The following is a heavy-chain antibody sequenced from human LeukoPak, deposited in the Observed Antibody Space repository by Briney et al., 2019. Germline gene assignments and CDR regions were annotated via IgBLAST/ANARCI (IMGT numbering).Heavy chain of an antibody. J-gene: IGHJ3*02. Sequence: ASVKVSCKASGYTFTSYDINWVRQATGQGLEWMGWMNPNSGNTGYAQKFQGRVTITRNTSISTAYMELRSLRSDDTAVYYCARSEFDYGDPGAFDIWGQGTMVTVSS. CDR1: GYTFTSYD. D-gene: IGHD4-17*01. CDR3: ARSEFDYGDPGAFDI. V-gene: IGHV1-8*03. CDR2: MNPNSGNT.